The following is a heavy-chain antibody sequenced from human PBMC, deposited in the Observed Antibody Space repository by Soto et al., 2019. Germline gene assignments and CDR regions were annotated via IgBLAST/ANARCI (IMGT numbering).Heavy chain of an antibody. J-gene: IGHJ4*02. V-gene: IGHV3-30-3*01. CDR2: ISYNGNNK. CDR3: AREVEGMPY. CDR1: GFTFSSYA. D-gene: IGHD2-2*01. Sequence: GGSLRLSCASSGFTFSSYAMHLVRQAPGKGLEWVAIISYNGNNKYYADSVKGRFTISRDNSKNTLYLQMNSLRPEDTAVYYCAREVEGMPYWGQGALVTVSS.